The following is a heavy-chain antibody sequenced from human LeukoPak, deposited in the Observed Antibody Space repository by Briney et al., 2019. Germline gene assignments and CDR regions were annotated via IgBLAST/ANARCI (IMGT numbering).Heavy chain of an antibody. J-gene: IGHJ6*03. CDR1: GGSISSSSYY. CDR3: ARVLVPAANYYYYMDV. V-gene: IGHV4-39*01. CDR2: IYYSGST. Sequence: PSETLSLTCTVSGGSISSSSYYWAWIRQPPGKGLEWIGSIYYSGSTYYNPSLKSRVTISVDTSKNQFSLKLSSVTAADTAVYYCARVLVPAANYYYYMDVWGKGTTVTVSS. D-gene: IGHD2-2*01.